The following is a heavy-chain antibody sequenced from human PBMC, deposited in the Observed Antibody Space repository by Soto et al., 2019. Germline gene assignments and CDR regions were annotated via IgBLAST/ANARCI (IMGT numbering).Heavy chain of an antibody. CDR3: ARAVAVPADFDY. CDR2: INAGNGNT. CDR1: GYPVTAYA. V-gene: IGHV1-3*05. D-gene: IGHD6-19*01. J-gene: IGHJ4*02. Sequence: QVQLVQSGAEEKKPGASVKVSCKDSGYPVTAYAMHWVRQAPGQRLEWMGWINAGNGNTKYSQKFQGRVTITRDTSASTAYMELSSLRSEDTAVYYCARAVAVPADFDYWGQGTLVTVSS.